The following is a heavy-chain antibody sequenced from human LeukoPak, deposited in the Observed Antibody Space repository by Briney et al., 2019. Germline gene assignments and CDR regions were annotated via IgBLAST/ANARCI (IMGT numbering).Heavy chain of an antibody. CDR2: MNPNSGNT. CDR1: GYTFTSYD. D-gene: IGHD6-13*01. Sequence: ASVKVSCKASGYTFTSYDINWVRQATGQGLEWMGWMNPNSGNTGYAQKFQGRVTMTRNTSISTAYMELSSLRSEDTAVYYCARKVQAEAGPPLDYWGQGTLVTVSS. CDR3: ARKVQAEAGPPLDY. J-gene: IGHJ4*02. V-gene: IGHV1-8*01.